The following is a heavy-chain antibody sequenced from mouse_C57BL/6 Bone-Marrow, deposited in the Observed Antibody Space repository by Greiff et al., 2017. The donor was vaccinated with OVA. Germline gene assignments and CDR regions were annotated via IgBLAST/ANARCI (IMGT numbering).Heavy chain of an antibody. D-gene: IGHD1-1*01. J-gene: IGHJ2*01. CDR3: ARDPYYEFDY. Sequence: QVQLQQPGAELVKPGASVKMSCKASGYTFNSYWITWVKQRPGQGLEWIGYIYPGSGSTNYNEKFKSKATLTVDTSSNTAYMQLSSLTSEDSAVSYCARDPYYEFDYWGQGTTLTVSS. V-gene: IGHV1-55*01. CDR2: IYPGSGST. CDR1: GYTFNSYW.